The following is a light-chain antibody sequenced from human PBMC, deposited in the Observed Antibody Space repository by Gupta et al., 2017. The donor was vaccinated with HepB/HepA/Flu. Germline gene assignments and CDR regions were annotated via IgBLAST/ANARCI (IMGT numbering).Light chain of an antibody. V-gene: IGKV1-12*01. CDR1: EHINNY. Sequence: DIQMTQSPSSVSASVGDRGTITCRASEHINNYLSWYQQKPGKAPRFLIRDTVILQSGGPSRCSGGGAGTEVTPTISGLQPEDVSTDYCQQASSTPSTFGRGTRVEIK. CDR2: DTV. J-gene: IGKJ5*01. CDR3: QQASSTPST.